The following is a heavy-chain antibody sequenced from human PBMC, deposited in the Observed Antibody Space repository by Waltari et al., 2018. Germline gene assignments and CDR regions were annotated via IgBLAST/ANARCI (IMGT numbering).Heavy chain of an antibody. V-gene: IGHV4-39*01. CDR2: IYYSGST. D-gene: IGHD6-19*01. Sequence: QLQLQESGPGLVKPSETLSLTCTVSGGSISSSSYYWGWIRKPPGKGLEWIGSIYYSGSTYYNPSLKSRVTISVDTSKNQFSLKLSSVTAADTAVYYCARHKTIAVAATDWFDPWGQGTLVTVSS. CDR1: GGSISSSSYY. J-gene: IGHJ5*02. CDR3: ARHKTIAVAATDWFDP.